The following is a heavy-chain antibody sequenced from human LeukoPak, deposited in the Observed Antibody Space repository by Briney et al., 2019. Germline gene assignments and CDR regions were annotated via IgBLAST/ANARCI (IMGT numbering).Heavy chain of an antibody. J-gene: IGHJ5*02. CDR2: INRDGRER. CDR3: ARYTYYDFWSGPNWFDP. Sequence: GGSLRLSCAVSGFTFSSYWMTWVRQTPGKGLEWVANINRDGRERHYVDSVEGRFTISRDNAKNSLYLQMYSLRAEDTAVYYCARYTYYDFWSGPNWFDPWGQGTLVTVSS. D-gene: IGHD3-3*01. CDR1: GFTFSSYW. V-gene: IGHV3-7*01.